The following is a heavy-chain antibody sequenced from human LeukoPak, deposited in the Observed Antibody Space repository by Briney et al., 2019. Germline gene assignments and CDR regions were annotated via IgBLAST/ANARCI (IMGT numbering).Heavy chain of an antibody. CDR2: IRCDGSKK. CDR1: GFTFSSYG. Sequence: GGSLRLSCAASGFTFSSYGMHWVRQAPGKGLEWVAFIRCDGSKKYYADSVKGRFTIYRDNSINPLYLQINNLRAEDTAVYYCATLDIVVVPAARNAFDIWVQGTMVTVSS. J-gene: IGHJ3*02. CDR3: ATLDIVVVPAARNAFDI. V-gene: IGHV3-30*02. D-gene: IGHD2-2*03.